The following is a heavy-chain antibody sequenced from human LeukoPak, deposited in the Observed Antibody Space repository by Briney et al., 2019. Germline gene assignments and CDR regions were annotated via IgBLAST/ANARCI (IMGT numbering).Heavy chain of an antibody. V-gene: IGHV3-23*02. Sequence: GGSLRLSCTPSGFTFSSHAMSWVRQAPGKGLEWVSGISGNGAGTYYGDSVKGRFTISRDNSKNTLYLQMNSLRAEDTAVYYCAKAFTITMIVVKKPYWGQGTLVTVSS. J-gene: IGHJ4*02. D-gene: IGHD3-22*01. CDR1: GFTFSSHA. CDR3: AKAFTITMIVVKKPY. CDR2: ISGNGAGT.